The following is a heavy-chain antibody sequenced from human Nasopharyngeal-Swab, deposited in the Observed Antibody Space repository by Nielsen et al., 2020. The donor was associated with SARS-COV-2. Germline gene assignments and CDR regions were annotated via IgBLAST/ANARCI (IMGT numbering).Heavy chain of an antibody. CDR3: AKDREQLLEYYFDY. D-gene: IGHD2-2*01. CDR2: ISWNSVGI. Sequence: SLKISCAASGFTFDDYAMHWVRQAPGKGLEWVSGISWNSVGIGYADSVKGRFTISRDNAKNSLYLQMNSLRAEDTALYYCAKDREQLLEYYFDYWGQGTLVTVSS. J-gene: IGHJ4*02. CDR1: GFTFDDYA. V-gene: IGHV3-9*01.